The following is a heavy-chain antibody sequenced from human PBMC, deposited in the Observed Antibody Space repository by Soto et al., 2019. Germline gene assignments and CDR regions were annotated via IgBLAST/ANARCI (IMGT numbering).Heavy chain of an antibody. Sequence: QVQLQESGPGLVKPSQTLSLTCTVSGGSISSGGDYWSWIRQHPGKGLEWIGYIYYSGSTYYNPSLKSRVTISVDTSKNQCSRKLSSVTAADTAVYYCARIKLYYGDYSDWGQGTLVTVSS. CDR2: IYYSGST. CDR3: ARIKLYYGDYSD. D-gene: IGHD4-17*01. J-gene: IGHJ4*02. CDR1: GGSISSGGDY. V-gene: IGHV4-31*03.